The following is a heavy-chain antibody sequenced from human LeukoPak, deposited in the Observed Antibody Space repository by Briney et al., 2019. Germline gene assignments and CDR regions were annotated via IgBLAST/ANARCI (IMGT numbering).Heavy chain of an antibody. CDR3: ARRDSSSWYGTYYFDY. D-gene: IGHD6-13*01. CDR2: IYYSGST. CDR1: GGSISSSSYY. J-gene: IGHJ4*02. Sequence: PSETLSLTCTVSGGSISSSSYYWGWIRQPPGKGLEWIGSIYYSGSTNYNPSLKSRVTISVDTSKNQFSLKLSSVTAADTAVYYCARRDSSSWYGTYYFDYWGQGTLVTVSS. V-gene: IGHV4-39*07.